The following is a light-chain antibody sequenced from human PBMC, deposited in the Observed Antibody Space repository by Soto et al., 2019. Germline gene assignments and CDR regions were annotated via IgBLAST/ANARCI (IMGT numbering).Light chain of an antibody. J-gene: IGLJ1*01. CDR2: DVS. Sequence: QSVLTQPASVSGSPGQSITISCTGTSSDIGVYNHVSWYQQHPSKAPKLMIYDVSNRPSGVSNRFSGSKSGNTASLTISGLQPEDEADYYCSSFTSTSTNYVFGTGTKVTVL. CDR3: SSFTSTSTNYV. V-gene: IGLV2-14*01. CDR1: SSDIGVYNH.